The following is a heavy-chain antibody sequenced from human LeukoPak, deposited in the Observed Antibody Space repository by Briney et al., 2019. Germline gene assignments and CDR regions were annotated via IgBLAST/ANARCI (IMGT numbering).Heavy chain of an antibody. CDR2: ISGSGGST. Sequence: PGGSLRLSCAASGFTFSSYAMSWVRQAPGKGLGWVSAISGSGGSTYYADSVKGRFTISRDNSKNTLYLQMNSLRAEDTAVYYCAKYSSSGIRYYFDYWGQGTLVTVSS. D-gene: IGHD3-22*01. CDR3: AKYSSSGIRYYFDY. V-gene: IGHV3-23*01. J-gene: IGHJ4*02. CDR1: GFTFSSYA.